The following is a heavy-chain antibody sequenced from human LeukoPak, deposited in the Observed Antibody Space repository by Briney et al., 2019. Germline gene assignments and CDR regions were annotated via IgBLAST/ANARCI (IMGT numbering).Heavy chain of an antibody. V-gene: IGHV1-18*01. D-gene: IGHD3-10*01. Sequence: ASVKASCKVSGYTLTELSMHWVRQAPGQGLEWMGWISAYNGNTNYAQKLQGRVTMTTDTSTSTAYMELRSLRSDDTGMYYCARHGSGSYYNLPTDYWGQGTLVTVSS. CDR3: ARHGSGSYYNLPTDY. CDR1: GYTLTELS. CDR2: ISAYNGNT. J-gene: IGHJ4*02.